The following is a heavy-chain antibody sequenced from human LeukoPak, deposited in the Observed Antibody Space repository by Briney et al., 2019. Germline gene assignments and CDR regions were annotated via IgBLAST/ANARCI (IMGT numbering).Heavy chain of an antibody. CDR3: GRGNKSFDP. Sequence: ASVMVSCKASDYTFTSYGISWVRQAPGQGLEWMGWINPNTGGTNYAQKFQGRVTMTKDTSTNAAYMELNKLTSDDTAVYYCGRGNKSFDPWGQGTLVTVSS. V-gene: IGHV1-2*02. J-gene: IGHJ5*02. CDR2: INPNTGGT. CDR1: DYTFTSYG.